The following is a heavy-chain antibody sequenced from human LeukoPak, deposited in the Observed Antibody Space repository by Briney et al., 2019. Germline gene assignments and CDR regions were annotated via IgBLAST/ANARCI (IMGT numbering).Heavy chain of an antibody. V-gene: IGHV1-24*01. J-gene: IGHJ4*02. CDR2: FDPEDGET. CDR1: GYTFTSYG. D-gene: IGHD1-26*01. CDR3: ATIAVGGSYYFDY. Sequence: ASVKVSCKASGYTFTSYGISWVRQAPGQGLEWMGGFDPEDGETIYAQKFQGRVTMTEDTSTDTAYMELSSLRSEDTAVYYCATIAVGGSYYFDYWGQGTLVTVSS.